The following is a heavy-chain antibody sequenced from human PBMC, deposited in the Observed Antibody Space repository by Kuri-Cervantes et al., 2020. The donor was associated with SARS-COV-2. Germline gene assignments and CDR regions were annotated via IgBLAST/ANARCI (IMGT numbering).Heavy chain of an antibody. D-gene: IGHD3-16*01. CDR2: INHSGST. J-gene: IGHJ4*02. Sequence: GHYWSWIRQPPGKGLEWIGEINHSGSTNYNPSLKSRVTISVDTSKHQLSLKLSSVTAADTAVYYCAGSPGGVFDCWGQGTLVTVSS. V-gene: IGHV4-34*01. CDR3: AGSPGGVFDC. CDR1: GHY.